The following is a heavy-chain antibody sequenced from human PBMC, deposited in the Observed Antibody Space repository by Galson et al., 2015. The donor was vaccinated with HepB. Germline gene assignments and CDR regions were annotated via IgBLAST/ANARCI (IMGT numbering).Heavy chain of an antibody. J-gene: IGHJ4*02. Sequence: SLRLSCAASGFTFSSHAMHWVRQAPGKGLEYVSTISSDGGDTYFADSVKDRFTISRDNSKNTLYLQMSSLRVEDTAVYYCVKSWYSGSASYSLSDYWGQGTLVTVSS. V-gene: IGHV3-64D*06. CDR2: ISSDGGDT. CDR1: GFTFSSHA. D-gene: IGHD2-21*01. CDR3: VKSWYSGSASYSLSDY.